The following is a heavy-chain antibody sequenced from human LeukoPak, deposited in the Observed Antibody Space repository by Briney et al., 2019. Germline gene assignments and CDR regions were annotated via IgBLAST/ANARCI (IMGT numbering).Heavy chain of an antibody. CDR3: AHYYGSGNYYDY. CDR1: GFSLSTTGVG. CDR2: IYWDDDK. J-gene: IGHJ4*02. D-gene: IGHD3-10*01. V-gene: IGHV2-5*02. Sequence: SGPPLVNPTQTLTLTCPLSGFSLSTTGVGVGWTRPPPGKGLEGLALIYWDDDKRYSPSLKSRLTITKDTSKNQAVLTMTNMDPVDTATYYCAHYYGSGNYYDYWGQGTLVTLSS.